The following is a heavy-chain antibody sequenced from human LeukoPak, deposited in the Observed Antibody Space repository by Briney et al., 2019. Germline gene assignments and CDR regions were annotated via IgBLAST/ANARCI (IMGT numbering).Heavy chain of an antibody. CDR3: ARVSYYDSSADY. V-gene: IGHV4-59*08. CDR2: IYYSGST. CDR1: GGSISSYY. D-gene: IGHD3-22*01. Sequence: SETLSLTCTVSGGSISSYYWSWIRQPPGKGLEWIGYIYYSGSTNYDPSLKSRVTISVDTSKNQFSLKLSSVTAADTAVYYCARVSYYDSSADYWGQGTLVTVSS. J-gene: IGHJ4*02.